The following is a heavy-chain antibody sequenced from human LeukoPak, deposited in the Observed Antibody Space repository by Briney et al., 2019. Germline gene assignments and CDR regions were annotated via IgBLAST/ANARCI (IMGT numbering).Heavy chain of an antibody. Sequence: ASVKVSCKASGYTFIGYYMHWVRQAPGQGLEWMGWINPDSGDTNYAQKFQGRVTMTGDTSISTAYMELSRLRSDDTAVYFCAKVRAGAVAFDVWGQGTMVTVSS. CDR3: AKVRAGAVAFDV. CDR1: GYTFIGYY. D-gene: IGHD6-13*01. J-gene: IGHJ3*01. V-gene: IGHV1-2*02. CDR2: INPDSGDT.